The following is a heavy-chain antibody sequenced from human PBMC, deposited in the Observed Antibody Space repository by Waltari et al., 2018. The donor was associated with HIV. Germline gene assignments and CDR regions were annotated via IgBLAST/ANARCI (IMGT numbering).Heavy chain of an antibody. Sequence: QVHLQESGLGLVKPSETLSLTCSVSGASISDHHWTWIRQTPGKGLEWFGNVHYTGTTNYNPPTIRRGAISVDTSQAQFSLRLNSVTAADTAVYYCARVKAYYYDNSGFYFFDYWGRGSLVTVSS. J-gene: IGHJ4*02. CDR3: ARVKAYYYDNSGFYFFDY. D-gene: IGHD3-22*01. V-gene: IGHV4-59*11. CDR1: GASISDHH. CDR2: VHYTGTT.